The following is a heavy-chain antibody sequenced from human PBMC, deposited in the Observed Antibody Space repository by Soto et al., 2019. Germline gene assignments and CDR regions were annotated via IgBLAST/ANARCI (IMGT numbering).Heavy chain of an antibody. CDR2: INHSGST. D-gene: IGHD2-15*01. Sequence: QVQLQQWGAGLLKPSETLSLSCAVYGGSLSGYYWTWIRQPPGKGLEWIGEINHSGSTNYNPSLKSRGTISVDTSKKQFSLKLSSVTAADTAVYYCARATPGYCSGGSCYSGFDYWGQGTLVTVSS. V-gene: IGHV4-34*01. CDR1: GGSLSGYY. CDR3: ARATPGYCSGGSCYSGFDY. J-gene: IGHJ4*02.